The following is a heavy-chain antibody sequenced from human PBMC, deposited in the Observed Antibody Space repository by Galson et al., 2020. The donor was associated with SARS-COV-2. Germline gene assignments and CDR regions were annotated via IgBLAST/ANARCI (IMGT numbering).Heavy chain of an antibody. CDR3: ARQEGGTTVVPLGWFDP. V-gene: IGHV5-51*01. D-gene: IGHD4-17*01. Sequence: ASVKVSCKGSGYSFTSYWIGWVRQMPGKGLEWMGIIYPGDSDTRYSPSFQGQVTISADKSISTAYLQWSSLKASDTAMYYCARQEGGTTVVPLGWFDPWGQGTLVTVSS. CDR2: IYPGDSDT. CDR1: GYSFTSYW. J-gene: IGHJ5*02.